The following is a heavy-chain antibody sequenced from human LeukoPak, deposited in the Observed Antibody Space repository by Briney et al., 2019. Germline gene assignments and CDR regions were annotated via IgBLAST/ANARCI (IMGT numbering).Heavy chain of an antibody. CDR1: GFTFDDYA. J-gene: IGHJ4*02. D-gene: IGHD6-13*01. CDR3: AKDKYSSSWYSIDY. CDR2: ISWNSGSI. Sequence: PGGSLRLSCAASGFTFDDYAMHWVRQAPGKGLEWVSGISWNSGSIGYADSVKGRFTISRDNAKNSLYLQMNSLRAEDMALYYCAKDKYSSSWYSIDYWGQGTLVTVSS. V-gene: IGHV3-9*03.